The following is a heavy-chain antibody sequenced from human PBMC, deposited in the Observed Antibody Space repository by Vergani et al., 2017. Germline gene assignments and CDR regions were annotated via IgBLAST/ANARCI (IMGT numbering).Heavy chain of an antibody. Sequence: EVQLVQSGAEVKKPGESLRISCKGSGYSFTSYWISWVRQMPGKGLEWMGRIEPSDSYTNYSPSFQGHVTIAADKSISTAYLQWSSLKASDTAMYYCARLGPQEAAAAISYYYYGMDVWGQGTTVTVSS. D-gene: IGHD6-13*01. CDR3: ARLGPQEAAAAISYYYYGMDV. V-gene: IGHV5-10-1*01. CDR2: IEPSDSYT. CDR1: GYSFTSYW. J-gene: IGHJ6*02.